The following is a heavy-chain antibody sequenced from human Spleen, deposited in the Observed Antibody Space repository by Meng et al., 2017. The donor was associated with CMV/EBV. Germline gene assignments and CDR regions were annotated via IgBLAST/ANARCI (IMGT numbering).Heavy chain of an antibody. D-gene: IGHD2-21*02. V-gene: IGHV4-34*01. J-gene: IGHJ2*01. CDR3: ARSPYCGGDCRLFDL. Sequence: QVQVQQWGAGLLNPSETLSRTWAVYGWSFSGYYWGWIRQPPGKGLEWIGEIYHSGSTNYNPSLKSRVTISVDTSKNQFSLKLSSVTAADTAVYYCARSPYCGGDCRLFDLWGRGTLVTVSS. CDR2: IYHSGST. CDR1: GWSFSGYY.